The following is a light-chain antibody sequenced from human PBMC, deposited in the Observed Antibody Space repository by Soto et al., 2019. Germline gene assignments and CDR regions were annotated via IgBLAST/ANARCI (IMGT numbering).Light chain of an antibody. Sequence: DIQMTQSPSTLSASVGDRVTITCRASQSISNWLAWYQQKPGKGPKLLIYNASSLENGVPSRFSGSGSGTELTLTMPILQPDAIATYYCKQYDTYWTFVHRIKLEVK. CDR3: KQYDTYWT. J-gene: IGKJ1*01. V-gene: IGKV1-5*03. CDR2: NAS. CDR1: QSISNW.